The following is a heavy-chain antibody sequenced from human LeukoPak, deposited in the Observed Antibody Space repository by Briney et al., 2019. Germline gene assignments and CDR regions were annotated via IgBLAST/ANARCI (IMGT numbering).Heavy chain of an antibody. Sequence: GASVKVSCKASGYTFTSYGISWVRQAPGQGLEWMGWINPNSGGTNYAQKFQGRVTMTRDTSISTAYMELSRLRSDDTAVYYCARGPPPRYQLLSHFFDYWGQGTLVTVSS. CDR2: INPNSGGT. D-gene: IGHD2-2*01. CDR3: ARGPPPRYQLLSHFFDY. V-gene: IGHV1-2*02. J-gene: IGHJ4*02. CDR1: GYTFTSYG.